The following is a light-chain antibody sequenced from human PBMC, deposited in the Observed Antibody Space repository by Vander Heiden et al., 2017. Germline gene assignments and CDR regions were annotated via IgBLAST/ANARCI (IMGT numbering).Light chain of an antibody. V-gene: IGLV2-23*02. CDR3: CSYAGSSTYVV. Sequence: QSALTQPASVSGSPGQSITISCTGTSSDVGSYNLVSWYQQHPGKAPKLMIYEVSKRPSGVSNRFSGSKSGNTASLTISGLQAEDEADYYCCSYAGSSTYVVFGGGTKLTLL. CDR2: EVS. J-gene: IGLJ2*01. CDR1: SSDVGSYNL.